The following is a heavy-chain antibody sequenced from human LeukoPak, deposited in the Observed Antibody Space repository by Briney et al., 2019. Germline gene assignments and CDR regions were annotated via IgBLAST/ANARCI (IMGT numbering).Heavy chain of an antibody. Sequence: GGSLRPSCAASGFTFSSYAMHWVRQAPGKGLEWVAVISYDGSNKYYADSVKGRFTISRDNSKNTLYLQMNSLRAEDTAVYYCARDLGYSSGWYGGSYYFDYWGQGTLVTVSS. CDR1: GFTFSSYA. V-gene: IGHV3-30*04. D-gene: IGHD6-19*01. J-gene: IGHJ4*02. CDR2: ISYDGSNK. CDR3: ARDLGYSSGWYGGSYYFDY.